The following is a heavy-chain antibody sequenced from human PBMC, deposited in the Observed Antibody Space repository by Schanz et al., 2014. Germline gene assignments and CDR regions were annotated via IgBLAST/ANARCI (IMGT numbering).Heavy chain of an antibody. J-gene: IGHJ4*02. CDR3: ARDLISSGWYG. CDR2: MSWNAGSL. Sequence: DLEESGGGVVQPGRSLRLSCVASGFRFDDYAMHWVRQAPGKGLEWVSGMSWNAGSLGYGDSVKGRFTLSRDNSKSTLYLQMNSLRVEDTAVYYCARDLISSGWYGWGQGTLVTVSS. D-gene: IGHD6-19*01. V-gene: IGHV3-9*01. CDR1: GFRFDDYA.